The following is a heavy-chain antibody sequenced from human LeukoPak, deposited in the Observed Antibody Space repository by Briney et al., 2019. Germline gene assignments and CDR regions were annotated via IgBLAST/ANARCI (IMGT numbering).Heavy chain of an antibody. D-gene: IGHD2-2*01. J-gene: IGHJ3*02. CDR1: GFTFSSYW. V-gene: IGHV3-7*03. CDR2: IKQDGSEK. Sequence: GGSLRLSCAASGFTFSSYWMGWVRQAPGKGLEWVANIKQDGSEKHYVDSVKGRFTISRNNAKNSLYLQMNSLRAEDTAVYYCASHVRYCTSTNCYQDAFDIWGQGTMVTVSS. CDR3: ASHVRYCTSTNCYQDAFDI.